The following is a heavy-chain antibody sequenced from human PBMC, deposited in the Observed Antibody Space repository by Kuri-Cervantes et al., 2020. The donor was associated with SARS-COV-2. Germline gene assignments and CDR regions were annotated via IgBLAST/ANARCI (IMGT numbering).Heavy chain of an antibody. CDR2: IYTSGST. J-gene: IGHJ6*02. V-gene: IGHV4-4*07. D-gene: IGHD6-13*01. CDR1: GGSIGSYY. CDR3: ARDLIAAAGQYYYYGMDV. Sequence: ESLKISCTVSGGSIGSYYWSWIRQPAGKGLEWIGRIYTSGSTNYNPSLKSRVTMSVDTSKNQFSLKLSSVTAADTAVYYCARDLIAAAGQYYYYGMDVWGQGTTVTVSS.